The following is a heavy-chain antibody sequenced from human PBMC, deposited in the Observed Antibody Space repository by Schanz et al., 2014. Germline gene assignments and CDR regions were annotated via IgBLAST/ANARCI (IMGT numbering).Heavy chain of an antibody. CDR2: ISGSGGST. J-gene: IGHJ6*02. D-gene: IGHD2-2*01. CDR3: AKDSCSSTTCYGYVMDV. V-gene: IGHV3-23*04. Sequence: VQMVESGGGVVQPGRSLRLSCAASGFAFSVYGMHWVRQAPGKGLEWVSAISGSGGSTYYADFVKGRFTVFRDNSKRTLYLEINDPRAEDTAVYYCAKDSCSSTTCYGYVMDVWGQGSTVTVSS. CDR1: GFAFSVYG.